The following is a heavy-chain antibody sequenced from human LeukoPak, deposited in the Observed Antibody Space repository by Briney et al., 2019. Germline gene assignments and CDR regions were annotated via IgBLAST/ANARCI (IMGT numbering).Heavy chain of an antibody. J-gene: IGHJ3*02. CDR2: ISSSSSYI. V-gene: IGHV3-21*01. D-gene: IGHD6-19*01. Sequence: KSGGSLRFSCAASGFTFSSYSMNWVRQAPGKGLEWVSSISSSSSYIYYAGSVKGRFTISRDNAKNSLYLQMNSLRAEDTAVYYCARDKSHSSGWYSSAFDIWGQGTMVTVSS. CDR3: ARDKSHSSGWYSSAFDI. CDR1: GFTFSSYS.